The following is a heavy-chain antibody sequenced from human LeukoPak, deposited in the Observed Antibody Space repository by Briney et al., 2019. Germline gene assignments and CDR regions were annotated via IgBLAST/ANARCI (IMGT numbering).Heavy chain of an antibody. CDR3: ARAVAGANYYYYYMDV. Sequence: PSETLSLTCTVSGYSISSGHYWGWIRQPPGKGLEWIGNIYHSGSTYYNPSLKSRVTISVDTSKNQFSLKLSSVTAADTAVYYCARAVAGANYYYYYMDVWGKGTTVTVSS. CDR1: GYSISSGHY. V-gene: IGHV4-38-2*02. J-gene: IGHJ6*03. CDR2: IYHSGST. D-gene: IGHD6-19*01.